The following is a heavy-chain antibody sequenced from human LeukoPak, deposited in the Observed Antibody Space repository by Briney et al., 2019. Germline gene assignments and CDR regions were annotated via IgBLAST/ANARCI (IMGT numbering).Heavy chain of an antibody. J-gene: IGHJ3*02. CDR2: ISYDGSNK. D-gene: IGHD1-26*01. Sequence: GRSLRLSCAASGFTFSNYGMHWVRQAPGKGLEWVAVISYDGSNKYYADSVKGRFTISRDNSKNTLYLQMNSLRAEDTAVYYCASSGSYYVRAFDIWGQGTMVTVSS. CDR1: GFTFSNYG. V-gene: IGHV3-30*19. CDR3: ASSGSYYVRAFDI.